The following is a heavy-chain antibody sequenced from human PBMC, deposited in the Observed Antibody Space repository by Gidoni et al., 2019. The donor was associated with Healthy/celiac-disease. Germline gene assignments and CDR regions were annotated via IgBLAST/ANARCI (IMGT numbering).Heavy chain of an antibody. CDR3: ARAVGRITIFGPWDV. CDR1: GFTLCDYY. Sequence: QVQLVESGGGLVKHGGSLRLSCEASGFTLCDYYMCWIRRAPGKGLEWVSYISSSGSTIYYADSVKGRFTISRDNAKNSLYLQMNSLRAEDTAVYYCARAVGRITIFGPWDVWGQGTTVTVSS. CDR2: ISSSGSTI. J-gene: IGHJ6*02. D-gene: IGHD3-3*01. V-gene: IGHV3-11*01.